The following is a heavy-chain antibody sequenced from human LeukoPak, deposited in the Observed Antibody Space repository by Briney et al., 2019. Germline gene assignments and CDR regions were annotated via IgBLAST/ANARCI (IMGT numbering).Heavy chain of an antibody. J-gene: IGHJ4*02. Sequence: GASVKVSCKASGYTFTSYGISWVRQAPGQGLEWMGWISAYNGNTNYAQKLQGRVTMTTDTSTSTAYMELRSLRSDDTAVYYCARDPWRITMVRGGDVNSDYWGQGTPVTVSS. V-gene: IGHV1-18*01. CDR3: ARDPWRITMVRGGDVNSDY. CDR2: ISAYNGNT. CDR1: GYTFTSYG. D-gene: IGHD3-10*01.